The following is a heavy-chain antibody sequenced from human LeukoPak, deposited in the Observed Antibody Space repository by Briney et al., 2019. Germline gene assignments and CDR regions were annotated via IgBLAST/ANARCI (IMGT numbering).Heavy chain of an antibody. CDR3: AKDIRDYYGMDV. D-gene: IGHD3-3*02. CDR2: ISSSSSYI. V-gene: IGHV3-21*04. Sequence: GGSLRLSCAASGFTFSSYSMNWVRQAPGKGLEWVSSISSSSSYIYYADSVKGRFTISRDNAKNSLYLQMNSLRAEDTALYYCAKDIRDYYGMDVWGQGTTVTVSS. CDR1: GFTFSSYS. J-gene: IGHJ6*02.